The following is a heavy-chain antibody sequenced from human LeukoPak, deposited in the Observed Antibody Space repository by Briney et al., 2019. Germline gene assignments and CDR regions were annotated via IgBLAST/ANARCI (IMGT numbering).Heavy chain of an antibody. CDR1: GFTFSSYG. CDR2: IWYDGSNK. D-gene: IGHD4-11*01. J-gene: IGHJ4*02. CDR3: AKNRGTTVTTTCFDY. Sequence: GGSLRLSCAASGFTFSSYGMHWVRQAPGKGLEWVAVIWYDGSNKYYADSVKGRFTISRDNSKNTLYLQMNSLRAEDTAVYYCAKNRGTTVTTTCFDYWGRGTLVTVSS. V-gene: IGHV3-33*06.